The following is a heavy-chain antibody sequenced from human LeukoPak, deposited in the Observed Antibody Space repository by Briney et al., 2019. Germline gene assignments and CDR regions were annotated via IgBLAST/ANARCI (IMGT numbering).Heavy chain of an antibody. CDR3: ASVELATTNFDY. Sequence: SETLSLTCAVYGGSFSGYYWSWIRQPPGKGLEWVGEISHSGSTTNYNPSLKSRVTISVDTSKNQFSLKLSSVTAADTAVYYCASVELATTNFDYWGQGTLVTVSS. J-gene: IGHJ4*02. D-gene: IGHD5-24*01. V-gene: IGHV4-34*01. CDR1: GGSFSGYY. CDR2: ISHSGSTT.